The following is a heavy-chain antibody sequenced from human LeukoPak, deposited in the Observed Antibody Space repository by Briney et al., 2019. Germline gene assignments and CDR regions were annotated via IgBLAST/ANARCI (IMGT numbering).Heavy chain of an antibody. CDR2: ISWNSGSI. D-gene: IGHD3-9*01. V-gene: IGHV3-9*01. J-gene: IGHJ6*02. CDR3: AKDRAGYDILTGSYGMDV. CDR1: GFTFDDYA. Sequence: PGGSLRLSCAASGFTFDDYAMHWVRQAPGKGLEWVSGISWNSGSIGYADSVKGRFTISRDNAKNSLYLQMNSLRAEDTALYYCAKDRAGYDILTGSYGMDVWGQGTTVTVSS.